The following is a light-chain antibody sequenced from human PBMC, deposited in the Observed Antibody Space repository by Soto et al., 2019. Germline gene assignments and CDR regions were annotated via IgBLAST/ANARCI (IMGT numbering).Light chain of an antibody. V-gene: IGKV3-15*01. J-gene: IGKJ4*01. CDR1: ESVSNN. CDR3: QQYNKWPLT. CDR2: GAS. Sequence: EIVLTQSPATLSVSQGERATLSCRASESVSNNLAWYQQKPGQAPRLLIFGASARATGIPARFSGSGSGTEFTLSSLQSEDFAVYYCQQYNKWPLTFGGGTKVEIK.